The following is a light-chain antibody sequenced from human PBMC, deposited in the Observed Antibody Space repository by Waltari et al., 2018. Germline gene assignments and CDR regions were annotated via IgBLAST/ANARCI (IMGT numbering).Light chain of an antibody. J-gene: IGKJ5*01. Sequence: EVVMTQSPVTLSVFPGESAPHSCRPSQTFDTNLAWYQQRPGQAPSLLIFDASTRAPSVPAKFSGSGSGTEFTLTIRSLQSEDSAIYYCQQYNRWPPITFGQGTRLEI. CDR2: DAS. CDR3: QQYNRWPPIT. V-gene: IGKV3-15*01. CDR1: QTFDTN.